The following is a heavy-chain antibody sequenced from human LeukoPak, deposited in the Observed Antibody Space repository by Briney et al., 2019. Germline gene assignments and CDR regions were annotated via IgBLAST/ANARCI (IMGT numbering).Heavy chain of an antibody. J-gene: IGHJ4*02. V-gene: IGHV4-34*01. CDR2: INHSGST. Sequence: SETLSLTCAVYGGSFSGYYWSWIRQPPGKGLEWIGEINHSGSTNYNPSLKSRVTISVDTSKNQFSLKLSSVTAADTAVYYCARVISGLLWFGELSPHHYFGYWGQGTLVTVSS. CDR1: GGSFSGYY. D-gene: IGHD3-10*01. CDR3: ARVISGLLWFGELSPHHYFGY.